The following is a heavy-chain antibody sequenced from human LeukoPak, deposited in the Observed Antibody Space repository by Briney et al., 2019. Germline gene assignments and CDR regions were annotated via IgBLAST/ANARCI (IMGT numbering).Heavy chain of an antibody. CDR1: GFTFSSYG. CDR3: AKLDYYDSSGYSYDDY. D-gene: IGHD3-22*01. J-gene: IGHJ4*02. Sequence: GRSLRLSCAASGFTFSSYGMHWVRQAPGKGLEWVAVISYDGSNKYYADSVKGRFTISGDNSKNTLYLQMNSLRAEDTAVYYCAKLDYYDSSGYSYDDYWGQGTLVTVSS. V-gene: IGHV3-30*18. CDR2: ISYDGSNK.